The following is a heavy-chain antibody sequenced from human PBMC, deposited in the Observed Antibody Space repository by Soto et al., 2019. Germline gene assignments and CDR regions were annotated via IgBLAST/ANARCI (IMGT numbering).Heavy chain of an antibody. J-gene: IGHJ6*02. CDR1: GFTLRSYE. CDR2: ISSSGLTR. CDR3: ARLPIKYNISSGDYYYYGMDV. Sequence: PGGSLRLSCAASGFTLRSYEMNWVRQAPGKGLEWVLYISSSGLTRYYADSVKGRFTISRDNAKNSLNLQMNSLRAEDTAVYYCARLPIKYNISSGDYYYYGMDVWGQGTTVTVSS. V-gene: IGHV3-48*03. D-gene: IGHD6-6*01.